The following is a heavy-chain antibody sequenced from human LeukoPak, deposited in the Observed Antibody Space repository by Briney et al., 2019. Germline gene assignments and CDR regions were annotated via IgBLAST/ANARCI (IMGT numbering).Heavy chain of an antibody. V-gene: IGHV3-74*01. CDR1: GFTFSNYR. D-gene: IGHD3-10*01. J-gene: IGHJ4*02. CDR3: ARGGHASVDY. Sequence: GGSLRLSCAASGFTFSNYRMHWVRQAPGKGLVWVSYIDSDGITRYADSVKGRFTISRDDAENTLPLQMNSLRAEDTAVYYCARGGHASVDYWGQGTLVTVSS. CDR2: IDSDGIT.